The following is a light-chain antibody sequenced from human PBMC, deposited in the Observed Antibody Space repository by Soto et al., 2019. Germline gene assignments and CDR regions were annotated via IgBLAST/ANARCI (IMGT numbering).Light chain of an antibody. V-gene: IGKV1-39*01. CDR1: QSISSY. J-gene: IGKJ2*01. CDR2: AAS. Sequence: DIQMTQSPSSLSASVGDRVTITCRASQSISSYLNWYQQKPGKAPKLLIYAASSLQSGVPSRFSGHGSETDFTLTISSLQPEDFATDDCQQSYNTPYTFGQGTKLEIK. CDR3: QQSYNTPYT.